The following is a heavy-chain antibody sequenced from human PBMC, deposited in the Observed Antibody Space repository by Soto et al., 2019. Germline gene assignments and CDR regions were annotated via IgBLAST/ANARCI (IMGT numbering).Heavy chain of an antibody. CDR2: INPSGGST. J-gene: IGHJ5*02. D-gene: IGHD5-12*01. Sequence: QVQLVQSGAEVKKPGASVKVSCKASGYTFTSYYMHWVRQAPGQGLEWMGIINPSGGSTSYAQKFQGRVTMTRDTSTSTVYMELSSLRSEDTAVYYCARDQTDTVATMENWFDPWGQGTLVTVSS. CDR1: GYTFTSYY. CDR3: ARDQTDTVATMENWFDP. V-gene: IGHV1-46*01.